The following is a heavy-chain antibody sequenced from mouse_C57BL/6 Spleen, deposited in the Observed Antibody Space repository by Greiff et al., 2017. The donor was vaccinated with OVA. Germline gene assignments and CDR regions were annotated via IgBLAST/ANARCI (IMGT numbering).Heavy chain of an antibody. J-gene: IGHJ4*01. Sequence: QVQLQQPGAELVKPGASVKLSCKASGYTFTSYWMHWVKQRPGQGLEWIGMIHPNSGSTNYNEKFKSKATLTVDKSSSTAYMQLSSLTSEDSAVYYCARSPFSTSAMDYWGQGTSVTVSS. CDR3: ARSPFSTSAMDY. CDR2: IHPNSGST. V-gene: IGHV1-64*01. D-gene: IGHD1-1*01. CDR1: GYTFTSYW.